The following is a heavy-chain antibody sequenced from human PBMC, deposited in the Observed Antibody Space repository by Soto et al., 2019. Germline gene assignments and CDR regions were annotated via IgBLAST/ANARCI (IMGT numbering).Heavy chain of an antibody. Sequence: QVQLKESGPGLVKPADTLSLKCTVSGGSITPYYWSWIRQTPGGGLEWIGYVSYNGNTNYNPSLKSRVSISADTSKNEFSPKLTSLTAADAAIYFCARQQYTVVTAFDVWGQGTMVAVSS. CDR1: GGSITPYY. V-gene: IGHV4-59*07. CDR3: ARQQYTVVTAFDV. J-gene: IGHJ3*01. CDR2: VSYNGNT. D-gene: IGHD2-15*01.